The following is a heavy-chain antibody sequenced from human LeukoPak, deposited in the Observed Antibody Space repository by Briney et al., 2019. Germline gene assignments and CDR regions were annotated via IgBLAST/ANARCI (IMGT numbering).Heavy chain of an antibody. D-gene: IGHD2-2*01. CDR1: GGSISSSSYY. CDR2: IYYSGST. CDR3: ARSRLNTLGYCSSTSCFLGYYMDV. V-gene: IGHV4-39*07. Sequence: SETLSLTCTVSGGSISSSSYYWGWIRQPPGKGLEWIGSIYYSGSTYYNPSLKSRVTISVDTSKNQFSLKLSSVTAADTAVYYCARSRLNTLGYCSSTSCFLGYYMDVWGKGTTVTVSS. J-gene: IGHJ6*03.